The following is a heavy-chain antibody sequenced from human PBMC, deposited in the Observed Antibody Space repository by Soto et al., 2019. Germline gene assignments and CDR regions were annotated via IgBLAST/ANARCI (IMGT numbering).Heavy chain of an antibody. CDR3: ARYGTRGDW. Sequence: GGSLRLSCQTSGFNFRLYEMHWVRKAPGKGLEWVSYISSSGLTTYYADFAEGRFTISRDNAKDSLYLHLNSLRVGDTAVYYCARYGTRGDWWGLGTQVTVSS. J-gene: IGHJ5*01. CDR1: GFNFRLYE. V-gene: IGHV3-48*03. D-gene: IGHD3-10*01. CDR2: ISSSGLTT.